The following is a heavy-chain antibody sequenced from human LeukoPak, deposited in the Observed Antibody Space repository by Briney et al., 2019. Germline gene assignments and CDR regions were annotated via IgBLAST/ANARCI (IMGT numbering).Heavy chain of an antibody. J-gene: IGHJ4*02. Sequence: GGSLRLSCAASGFTFSSYAMSWVRQAPGKGLEWVSAISGSGGSTYYADSVKGRFTISRDNSKNTLYLQMNSLRAEDTAVYYCAKVLDIVVVPAATPSFDYWGQGTLVTVSS. CDR2: ISGSGGST. CDR1: GFTFSSYA. V-gene: IGHV3-23*01. CDR3: AKVLDIVVVPAATPSFDY. D-gene: IGHD2-2*01.